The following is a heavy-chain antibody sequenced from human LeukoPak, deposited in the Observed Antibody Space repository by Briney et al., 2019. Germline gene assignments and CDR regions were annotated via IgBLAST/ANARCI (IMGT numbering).Heavy chain of an antibody. V-gene: IGHV3-23*01. Sequence: LQWVSAISESGGDTYYADSVKGRFSISRDNSKNTLSLRMSSLRADDTAVYYCAKKDDVFHLWGQGTLVTVSS. J-gene: IGHJ3*01. CDR2: ISESGGDT. CDR3: AKKDDVFHL.